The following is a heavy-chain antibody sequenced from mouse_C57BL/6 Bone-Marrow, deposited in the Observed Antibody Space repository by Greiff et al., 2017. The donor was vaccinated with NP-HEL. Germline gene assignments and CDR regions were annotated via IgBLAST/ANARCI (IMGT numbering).Heavy chain of an antibody. CDR2: IDPEDGEP. D-gene: IGHD2-2*01. CDR1: GYTFTSYY. V-gene: IGHV14-2*01. CDR3: ALWLRQRRYYAMDY. Sequence: VQLQQPGAELVKPGASVKLSCKASGYTFTSYYMHWVKQRTEQGLEWIGRIDPEDGEPKSAPKFQGKATITADTSSNTAYLQLSSLTSEDTAVYYCALWLRQRRYYAMDYWGQGTSVTVSS. J-gene: IGHJ4*01.